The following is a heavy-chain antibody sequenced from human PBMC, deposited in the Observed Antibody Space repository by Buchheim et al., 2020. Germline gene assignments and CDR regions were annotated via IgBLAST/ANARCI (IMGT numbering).Heavy chain of an antibody. D-gene: IGHD2-15*01. V-gene: IGHV4-30-4*01. CDR3: ARALGDGYCSGGSCYPVRHNWFDP. Sequence: QVQLQESGPGLVKPSQTLSLTCTVSGGSISSGDYYWSWIRQPPGKGLEWIGYIYYSGSTYYNPSLKSRVTISVDTSENQFSLKLSSVTAADTAVYYCARALGDGYCSGGSCYPVRHNWFDPWGQGTL. J-gene: IGHJ5*02. CDR1: GGSISSGDYY. CDR2: IYYSGST.